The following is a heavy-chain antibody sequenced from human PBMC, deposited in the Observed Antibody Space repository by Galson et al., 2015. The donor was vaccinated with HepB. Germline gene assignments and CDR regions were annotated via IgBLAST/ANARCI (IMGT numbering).Heavy chain of an antibody. CDR2: INWNGANT. J-gene: IGHJ3*02. V-gene: IGHV3-20*04. CDR1: GFTFDDYG. Sequence: LRLSCAASGFTFDDYGMSWVRQAPGKGLEWVSGINWNGANTGYADSVKGRFTVSRDNARNSLYLQMNSLRAEDTALYYCARENPYDYVWGSYRHDAFDIWGQGTMVTVSS. D-gene: IGHD3-16*02. CDR3: ARENPYDYVWGSYRHDAFDI.